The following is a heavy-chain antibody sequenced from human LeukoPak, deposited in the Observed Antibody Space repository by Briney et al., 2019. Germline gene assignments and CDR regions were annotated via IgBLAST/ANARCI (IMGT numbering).Heavy chain of an antibody. J-gene: IGHJ5*02. Sequence: ASVKVSCKASGYTFTSYDINWVRQATGQGLEWMGWMNPNSGNTGYAQKLQGRVTMTTDTSTSTAYMELRSLRSDDTAVYYCAREARSWGYRFDPWGQGTLVTVSS. CDR2: MNPNSGNT. D-gene: IGHD5-12*01. CDR3: AREARSWGYRFDP. V-gene: IGHV1-8*01. CDR1: GYTFTSYD.